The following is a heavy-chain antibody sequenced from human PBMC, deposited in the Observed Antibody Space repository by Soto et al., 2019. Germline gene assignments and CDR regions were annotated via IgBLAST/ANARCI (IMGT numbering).Heavy chain of an antibody. CDR1: GFTFSSYS. Sequence: EVQLVESGGGLVQPGGSLRLSCAASGFTFSSYSMNWVRQAPGKGLEGVSYISSSSSTIYYAASVKGRFTISRDNAKNSLYLQMNSLRAEDTAVYYCARDHMVVRGLNWFDPWGQGTLVTVSS. D-gene: IGHD3-10*01. J-gene: IGHJ5*02. CDR2: ISSSSSTI. V-gene: IGHV3-48*01. CDR3: ARDHMVVRGLNWFDP.